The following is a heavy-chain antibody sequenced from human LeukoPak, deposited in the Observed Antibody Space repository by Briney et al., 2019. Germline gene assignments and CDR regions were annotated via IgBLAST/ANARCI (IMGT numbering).Heavy chain of an antibody. J-gene: IGHJ6*03. V-gene: IGHV1-69*13. D-gene: IGHD6-13*01. Sequence: GASVKVSCKASGGTFSSYAISWVRQAPGQGLEWMGGIIPIFGTANYAQKFQGRVTITADESTSTAYMELSSLRSEDTAVYYCARAYGSPPSYYYYYMDVWGKGTTVTVSS. CDR1: GGTFSSYA. CDR3: ARAYGSPPSYYYYYMDV. CDR2: IIPIFGTA.